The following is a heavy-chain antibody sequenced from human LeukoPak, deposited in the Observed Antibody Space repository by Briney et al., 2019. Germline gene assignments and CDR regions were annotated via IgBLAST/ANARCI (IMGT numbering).Heavy chain of an antibody. CDR2: FGTA. V-gene: IGHV1-69*05. CDR3: ARTTITIFGVVTGAFDI. J-gene: IGHJ3*02. D-gene: IGHD3-3*01. Sequence: FGTANYAQKFQGRVTITTDESTSTAYMELSSLRSEDTAVYYCARTTITIFGVVTGAFDIWGQGTMVTVSS.